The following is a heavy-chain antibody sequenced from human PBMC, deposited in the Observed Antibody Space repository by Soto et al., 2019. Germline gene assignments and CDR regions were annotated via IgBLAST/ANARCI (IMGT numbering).Heavy chain of an antibody. CDR2: ISAYNGNT. J-gene: IGHJ5*02. CDR3: AGLSTRNNWFDP. Sequence: ASVKVSCKASGYTFTSYGISWVRQAPGQGLEWMGWISAYNGNTNYAQKLQGRVTMTTDTSTSTAYMELRSLRSDDTAVYYCAGLSTRNNWFDPWGQGTRVTVSS. D-gene: IGHD3-16*01. V-gene: IGHV1-18*01. CDR1: GYTFTSYG.